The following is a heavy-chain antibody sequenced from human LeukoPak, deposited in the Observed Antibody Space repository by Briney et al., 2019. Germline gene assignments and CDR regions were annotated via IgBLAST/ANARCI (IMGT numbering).Heavy chain of an antibody. Sequence: GESLKISCKGSGYSFTSYWIGWVRQMPGKGLEWMGIIYPGDSDTRYSPSFQGQVTISADKSISTAYLQWSSLKASDTAMYYCARCERGYYNGDAFDIWGQGTMVTVSS. J-gene: IGHJ3*02. V-gene: IGHV5-51*01. CDR1: GYSFTSYW. CDR2: IYPGDSDT. CDR3: ARCERGYYNGDAFDI. D-gene: IGHD3-9*01.